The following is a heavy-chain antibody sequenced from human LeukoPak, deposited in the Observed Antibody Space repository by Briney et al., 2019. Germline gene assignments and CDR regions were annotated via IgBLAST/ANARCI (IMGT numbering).Heavy chain of an antibody. CDR2: ISYDGSNK. J-gene: IGHJ6*03. CDR1: GFTFSSYA. D-gene: IGHD3-3*01. CDR3: ATRGGAIFGVVKGHYYYYYMDV. Sequence: PGGSLRLSCAASGFTFSSYAMHWVRQAPGKGLEWVAVISYDGSNKYYADSVKGRFTISRDNSKNTLYLQMNSLRAEDTAVYYCATRGGAIFGVVKGHYYYYYMDVWGEGTTVTVSS. V-gene: IGHV3-30*01.